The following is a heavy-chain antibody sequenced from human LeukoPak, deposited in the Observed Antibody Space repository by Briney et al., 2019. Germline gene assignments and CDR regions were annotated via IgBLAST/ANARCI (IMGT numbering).Heavy chain of an antibody. J-gene: IGHJ4*02. CDR3: ARAGQYYYDSAGYFPDH. V-gene: IGHV4-31*03. D-gene: IGHD3-22*01. CDR2: IYYSGST. Sequence: SETLSLTCTVSGGSISSGGYYWSWIRQHPGKGLEWIWYIYYSGSTYYNPSLKSRVTISVDTSKNQFSLRLSSVTAADTAVYYCARAGQYYYDSAGYFPDHWGQGTLVTVSS. CDR1: GGSISSGGYY.